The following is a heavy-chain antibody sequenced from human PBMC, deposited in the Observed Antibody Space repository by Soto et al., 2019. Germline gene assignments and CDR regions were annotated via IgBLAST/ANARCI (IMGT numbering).Heavy chain of an antibody. Sequence: PSETLSLTCTVSGGSISSYYWSWIRQPPGKGLEWIGYIYYSGSTNYNPSLKSRVTVSVDTSKNQFSLKLSSVTAADTAVYYCAREGREWLFGIDYWGQGTLVTVSS. CDR2: IYYSGST. CDR1: GGSISSYY. D-gene: IGHD3-3*01. CDR3: AREGREWLFGIDY. V-gene: IGHV4-59*01. J-gene: IGHJ4*02.